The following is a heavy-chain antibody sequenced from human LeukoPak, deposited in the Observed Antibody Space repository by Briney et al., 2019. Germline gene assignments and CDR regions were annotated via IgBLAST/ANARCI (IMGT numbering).Heavy chain of an antibody. CDR3: ARARRSVDTTMVDYYYYYYMDV. Sequence: SETLSLTCAVSGDSFSSHYWTWIRQPPGKGLEWIGYISYIGSTNYNPSLKSRVTISIDTSKNQFSLKLSSVSAADTAMYYCARARRSVDTTMVDYYYYYYMDVWGMGTAVTVSS. CDR1: GDSFSSHY. D-gene: IGHD5-18*01. J-gene: IGHJ6*03. V-gene: IGHV4-59*11. CDR2: ISYIGST.